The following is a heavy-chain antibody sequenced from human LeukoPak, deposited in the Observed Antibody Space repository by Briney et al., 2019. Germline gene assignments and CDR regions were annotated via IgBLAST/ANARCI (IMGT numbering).Heavy chain of an antibody. CDR1: GFTFSDFY. CDR2: ITSAGST. D-gene: IGHD3-10*01. J-gene: IGHJ5*02. V-gene: IGHV3-11*04. CDR3: VRAHHPGGWFDP. Sequence: KPGGSLRLSCAASGFTFSDFYMTWIRQAPGKGLEWISYITSAGSTYYAGSVKGRFTISRDNAKNSLYLQMNSLTAEDTAVHYCVRAHHPGGWFDPWGQGTLVTVSS.